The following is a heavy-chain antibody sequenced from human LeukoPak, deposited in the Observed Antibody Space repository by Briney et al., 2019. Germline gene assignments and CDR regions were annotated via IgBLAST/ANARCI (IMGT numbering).Heavy chain of an antibody. J-gene: IGHJ6*03. D-gene: IGHD2-2*01. Sequence: PSETLSLTCAVSGASITSYYWTWIRQPPGKGLEWIGYIYTSGSTNYNPSLKSRVTMSVDTSKNQFSLKLSSVTAADTAVYYCARSSTSQYYYYYMDVWGKGTTVTVSS. V-gene: IGHV4-4*09. CDR1: GASITSYY. CDR2: IYTSGST. CDR3: ARSSTSQYYYYYMDV.